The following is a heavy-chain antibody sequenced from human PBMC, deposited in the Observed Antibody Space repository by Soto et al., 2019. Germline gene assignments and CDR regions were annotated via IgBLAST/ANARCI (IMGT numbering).Heavy chain of an antibody. J-gene: IGHJ6*02. V-gene: IGHV1-69*01. D-gene: IGHD2-2*01. CDR1: GGTFSSYA. CDR2: IIPISGTA. Sequence: QVQLVQSGAEVKKPGSSVKVSCKASGGTFSSYAISWVRQAPGQGLEWMGGIIPISGTANYAQKFQGRVTVTADDSPSTAYMELSSLRSADTAVYYCARSQGSSTSLEIYYYYYYGMDVWGPGTTVTVSS. CDR3: ARSQGSSTSLEIYYYYYYGMDV.